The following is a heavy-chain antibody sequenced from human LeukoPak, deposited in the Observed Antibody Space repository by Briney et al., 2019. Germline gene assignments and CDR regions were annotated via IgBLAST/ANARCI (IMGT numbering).Heavy chain of an antibody. Sequence: SETLSLTCTVSGGSVNSGSYFWSWFRQPPGRGLEWIGYIPNSATTNYNPSLESRVTIFVDSSKDQFSLRVTSVTAADTAVYYCATDYSNFYGMDVWGQGTTVTVSS. CDR1: GGSVNSGSYF. CDR2: IPNSATT. V-gene: IGHV4-61*01. D-gene: IGHD4-11*01. CDR3: ATDYSNFYGMDV. J-gene: IGHJ6*02.